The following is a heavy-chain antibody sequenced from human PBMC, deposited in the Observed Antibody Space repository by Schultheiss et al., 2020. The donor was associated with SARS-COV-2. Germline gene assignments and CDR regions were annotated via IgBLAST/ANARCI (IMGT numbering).Heavy chain of an antibody. CDR1: GFTFSSYA. Sequence: GGSLRLSCAASGFTFSSYAMHWVRQAPGKGLEWVAVIWYDGSNKYYADSVKGRFTISRDNSKNTLYLQMNSLRAEDTAVYYCARGLAAAGYGMDVWGQGTTVTVSS. CDR2: IWYDGSNK. J-gene: IGHJ6*02. CDR3: ARGLAAAGYGMDV. D-gene: IGHD6-13*01. V-gene: IGHV3-33*08.